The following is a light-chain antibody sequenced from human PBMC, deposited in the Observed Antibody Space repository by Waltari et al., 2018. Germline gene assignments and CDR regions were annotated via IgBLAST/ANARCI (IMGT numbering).Light chain of an antibody. V-gene: IGLV2-14*03. CDR2: DVS. J-gene: IGLJ2*01. CDR1: RSDVGGYNY. Sequence: HSALTQPASVSGSPGQSITLPCPGTRSDVGGYNYVSWYQQHPGKAPKLMIYDVSNRPSGVSNRFSGSKSGNTASLTISGLQAEDEADYYCSSYISSDTLELFGGGTSLTVL. CDR3: SSYISSDTLEL.